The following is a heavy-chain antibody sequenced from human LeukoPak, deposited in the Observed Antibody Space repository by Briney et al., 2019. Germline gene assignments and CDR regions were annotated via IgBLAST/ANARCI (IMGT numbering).Heavy chain of an antibody. CDR3: ARGGTHTGYEFDY. D-gene: IGHD5-12*01. Sequence: TGGSLRLSCAASGFTFSSYDMHCVREATGRGLEWVSTIGSAGDTYYLGSVRGRFTISRENAKNALYLQMNSLRAGDTAVYYCARGGTHTGYEFDYWGQGTLVTVSS. V-gene: IGHV3-13*04. CDR1: GFTFSSYD. J-gene: IGHJ4*02. CDR2: IGSAGDT.